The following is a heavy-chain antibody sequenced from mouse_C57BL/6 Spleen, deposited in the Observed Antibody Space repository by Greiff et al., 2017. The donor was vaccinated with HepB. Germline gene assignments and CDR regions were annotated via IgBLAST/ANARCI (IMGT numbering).Heavy chain of an antibody. CDR2: IDPSDSYT. CDR1: GYTFTSYW. D-gene: IGHD2-5*01. CDR3: ARHYSNYLWFAY. V-gene: IGHV1-50*01. Sequence: QVQLKQPGAELVKPGASVKLSCKASGYTFTSYWMQWVKQRPGQGLEWIGEIDPSDSYTNYNQKFKGKATLTVDTSSSTAYMQLSSLTSEDSAVYYCARHYSNYLWFAYWGQGTLVTVSA. J-gene: IGHJ3*01.